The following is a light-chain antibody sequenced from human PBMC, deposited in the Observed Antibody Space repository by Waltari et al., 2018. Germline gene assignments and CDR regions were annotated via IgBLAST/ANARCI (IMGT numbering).Light chain of an antibody. CDR2: RAA. CDR1: QSINRW. V-gene: IGKV1-5*03. J-gene: IGKJ1*01. Sequence: DIQMTQSPSTLSASVGDTVSITCRASQSINRWLAWSQQKPGKAPNRLIYRAAPLESGVPSRVRGSESGAEFTLTISSLQPDDFATYYCQQYRDDWTFGQGTKVEIK. CDR3: QQYRDDWT.